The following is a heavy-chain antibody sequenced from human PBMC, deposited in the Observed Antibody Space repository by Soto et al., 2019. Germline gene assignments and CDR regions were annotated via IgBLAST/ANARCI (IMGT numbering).Heavy chain of an antibody. CDR1: GGTFSSYT. V-gene: IGHV1-69*02. J-gene: IGHJ5*02. CDR2: IIPILGIA. Sequence: ASVKVSCKASGGTFSSYTISWVRQAPGQGLEWMGRIIPILGIANYAQKFQGRVTITADKSTSTAYMELSSLRSEDTAVYYCARQRSVRGVIPLAGNWFDPWGQGTLVTVSS. CDR3: ARQRSVRGVIPLAGNWFDP. D-gene: IGHD3-10*01.